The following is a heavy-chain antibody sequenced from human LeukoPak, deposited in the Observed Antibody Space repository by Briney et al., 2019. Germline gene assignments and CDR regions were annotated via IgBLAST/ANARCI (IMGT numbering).Heavy chain of an antibody. CDR2: IYPGDSDT. J-gene: IGHJ4*02. D-gene: IGHD6-13*01. CDR1: GYSFTSYW. CDR3: AKHFDIAAPGIDS. Sequence: GESLKISCKGSGYSFTSYWIGWVRQMPGKGLEWMGIIYPGDSDTRYSPSFEGQVTISADKSISTAYLQWSSLKASDTAIYYCAKHFDIAAPGIDSWGQGTLVTVSS. V-gene: IGHV5-51*01.